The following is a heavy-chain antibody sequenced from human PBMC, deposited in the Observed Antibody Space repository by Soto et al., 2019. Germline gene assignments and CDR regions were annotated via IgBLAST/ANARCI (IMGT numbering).Heavy chain of an antibody. CDR1: GFAFSNYA. J-gene: IGHJ4*02. CDR3: AKDLDGGFGELFFDK. CDR2: ISGGSETT. V-gene: IGHV3-23*01. Sequence: EVQLLESGGGLVQPGGSLRLSCVASGFAFSNYALGWVRQAPGKGLEWVSGISGGSETTSYADSVKGRFPISRDNSKDKLFLQMNSLRAEDTATYFCAKDLDGGFGELFFDKWGQGTLVTVSS. D-gene: IGHD3-10*01.